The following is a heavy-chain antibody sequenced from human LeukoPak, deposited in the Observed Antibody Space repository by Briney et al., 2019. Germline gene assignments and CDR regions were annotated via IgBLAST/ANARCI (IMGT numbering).Heavy chain of an antibody. CDR1: GFTFSSSW. CDR3: ARDLAYSRLDY. D-gene: IGHD5-18*01. V-gene: IGHV3-7*03. Sequence: GGSLRLSCAASGFTFSSSWMSWVRQAPGKGLEWVANIKQDGSEKYYVDSVKGRFIISRDNAKNSLYLQMNSLRAEDTAVYYCARDLAYSRLDYWGQGMLVTVSS. J-gene: IGHJ4*02. CDR2: IKQDGSEK.